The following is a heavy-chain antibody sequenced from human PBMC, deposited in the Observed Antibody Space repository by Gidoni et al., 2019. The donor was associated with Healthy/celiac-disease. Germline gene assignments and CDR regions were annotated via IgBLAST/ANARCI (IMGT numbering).Heavy chain of an antibody. D-gene: IGHD1-26*01. CDR3: AKWRVGAQGAFDI. Sequence: EVQLLESGGGLVQPGGSLRLPCAASGFTCSSYAVSGVRQAPGKGLEWVSAISGSGGSTYYADSVKGRFTISRDNSKNTLYLQMNSLRAEDTAVYYCAKWRVGAQGAFDIWGQGTMVTVSS. CDR1: GFTCSSYA. J-gene: IGHJ3*02. CDR2: ISGSGGST. V-gene: IGHV3-23*01.